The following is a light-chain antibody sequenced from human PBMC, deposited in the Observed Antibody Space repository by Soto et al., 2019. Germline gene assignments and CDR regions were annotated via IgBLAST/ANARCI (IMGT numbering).Light chain of an antibody. J-gene: IGKJ1*01. CDR1: QGISNY. V-gene: IGKV1-27*01. Sequence: DIQMTQSPSSLSASVGDRVTITCRASQGISNYLAWYQQKPGKVPKLLIYAASTLQSGVPSRFSGSGSVTEFTITISSLQPEDVATYYCQKYNSAPRTFGQGTKVDSK. CDR2: AAS. CDR3: QKYNSAPRT.